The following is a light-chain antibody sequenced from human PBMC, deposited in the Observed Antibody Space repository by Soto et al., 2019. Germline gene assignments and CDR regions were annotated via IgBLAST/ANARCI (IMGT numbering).Light chain of an antibody. V-gene: IGLV2-14*01. Sequence: QSVLTQPASVSGSPEQSITIACTGTNRDVGSYNLVSWYQQRPGEAPKLIISEVRNRPSGISYRFTGSKSGNTASLTISGLQAEDEADYYCSSYTTTSTLVFGGGTKLTVL. J-gene: IGLJ3*02. CDR1: NRDVGSYNL. CDR3: SSYTTTSTLV. CDR2: EVR.